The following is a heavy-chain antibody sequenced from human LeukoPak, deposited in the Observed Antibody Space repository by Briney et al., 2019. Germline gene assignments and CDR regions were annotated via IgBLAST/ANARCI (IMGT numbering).Heavy chain of an antibody. J-gene: IGHJ3*02. D-gene: IGHD2-8*01. Sequence: SVKVSCRASGGTFSSYAISWVRQAPGQGLEWMGGIIPIFGTANYAQKFQGRVTITADESTSTAYMELSSLRSEDTAVYYCAREGVGDGVFDIWGQGTMVTVSS. CDR2: IIPIFGTA. CDR3: AREGVGDGVFDI. V-gene: IGHV1-69*01. CDR1: GGTFSSYA.